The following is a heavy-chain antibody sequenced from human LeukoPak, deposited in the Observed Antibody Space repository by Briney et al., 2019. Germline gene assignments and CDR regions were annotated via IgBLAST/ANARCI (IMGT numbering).Heavy chain of an antibody. Sequence: SETLSLTCTVSGGSFSSSSYYWGWIRQPPGKGLEWIGNIYYRGSTNYNPSLMSRASISVDTSKNQFSLKLDSLTAADTAVYYCVRRGVLWFGELSYYYFDLWGRGTLVAVSS. D-gene: IGHD3-10*01. V-gene: IGHV4-39*07. CDR2: IYYRGST. CDR3: VRRGVLWFGELSYYYFDL. J-gene: IGHJ2*01. CDR1: GGSFSSSSYY.